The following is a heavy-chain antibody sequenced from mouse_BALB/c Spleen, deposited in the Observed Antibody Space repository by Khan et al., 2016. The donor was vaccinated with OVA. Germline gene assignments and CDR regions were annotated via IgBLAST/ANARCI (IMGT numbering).Heavy chain of an antibody. Sequence: QVQLKQSGTELVKPGASVKLSCKASGYTFTGYDINWVRRRPEQGLEWIGWIFPGDGRTKYNEKFKDKATLTTDKSSRTAYMQLSRLTSEDSAVYFCARWGNVDRGGAGLDYWGRGTSISVSS. CDR2: IFPGDGRT. V-gene: IGHV1-85*01. J-gene: IGHJ4*01. CDR1: GYTFTGYD. CDR3: ARWGNVDRGGAGLDY. D-gene: IGHD2-2*01.